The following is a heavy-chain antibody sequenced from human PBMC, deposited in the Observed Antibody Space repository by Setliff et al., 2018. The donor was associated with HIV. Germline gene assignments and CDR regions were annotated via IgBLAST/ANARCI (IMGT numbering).Heavy chain of an antibody. CDR1: GGSIGGYS. Sequence: PSETLSLTCSVSGGSIGGYSWGWIRQSPGKGLEWIGYIYPSTSANYNPSLKSRVRILLDTSKNQFSLSLTSVTAADTAVYFCARRPMVRGFGRYYFDSWGQGTLVTVSS. D-gene: IGHD3-10*01. CDR3: ARRPMVRGFGRYYFDS. CDR2: IYPSTSA. J-gene: IGHJ4*02. V-gene: IGHV4-4*09.